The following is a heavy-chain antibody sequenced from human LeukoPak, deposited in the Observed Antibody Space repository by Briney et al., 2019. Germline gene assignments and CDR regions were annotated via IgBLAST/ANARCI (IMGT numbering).Heavy chain of an antibody. V-gene: IGHV4-30-4*01. CDR3: ARGYYDSSGYYGAFDI. CDR1: GGSISSGDYY. CDR2: IYYSGST. Sequence: SQTLSLTCTVSGGSISSGDYYWGWIRQPPGKGLEWIGYIYYSGSTYYNPSLKSRVTISVDTSKNQFSLKLSSVTAADTAVYYCARGYYDSSGYYGAFDIWGQGTMVTVSS. J-gene: IGHJ3*02. D-gene: IGHD3-22*01.